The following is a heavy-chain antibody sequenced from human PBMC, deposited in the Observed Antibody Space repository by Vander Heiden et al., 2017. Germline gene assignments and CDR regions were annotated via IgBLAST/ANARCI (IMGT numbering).Heavy chain of an antibody. CDR2: ISSSSSYI. CDR3: ARDGGVTIFGGVPGYYGMDV. Sequence: EVQLVESGGGLVKPGGSLRLSCAASGFTFSSYSMNWVRQAPGKGLEWVSSISSSSSYIYYADSVKGRFTISRDNAKNSLYLQMNSLRAEDTAVYYCARDGGVTIFGGVPGYYGMDVWGQGTTVTVSS. CDR1: GFTFSSYS. J-gene: IGHJ6*02. D-gene: IGHD3-3*01. V-gene: IGHV3-21*01.